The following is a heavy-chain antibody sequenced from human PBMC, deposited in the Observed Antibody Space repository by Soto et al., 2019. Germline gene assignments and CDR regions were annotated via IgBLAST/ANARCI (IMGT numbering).Heavy chain of an antibody. V-gene: IGHV1-3*01. Sequence: ASVKVSCKASGYTFTSYTIHWVRQAPGQRLEWMGWINAGNGNTKYSQKFQGRVTITRDTSASTAYMELSSLRSEDTAVYYCASEYYFDSSGYYYGMDVWGQGTTVTVSS. D-gene: IGHD3-22*01. CDR1: GYTFTSYT. CDR3: ASEYYFDSSGYYYGMDV. CDR2: INAGNGNT. J-gene: IGHJ6*02.